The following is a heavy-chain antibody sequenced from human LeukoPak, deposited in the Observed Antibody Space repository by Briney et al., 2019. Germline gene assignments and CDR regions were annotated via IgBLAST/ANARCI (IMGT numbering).Heavy chain of an antibody. D-gene: IGHD2-2*01. CDR1: GFTFSSNY. J-gene: IGHJ3*02. CDR2: IYSGGST. Sequence: GGSLRLSCAASGFTFSSNYMSWVRQAPGKGLEWVSVIYSGGSTYYADSVKGRFTISRDNSKNTLYLQMNSLRAEDTAVYYCARDGPLSEDVVVPAPIWGQGTMVTVSS. V-gene: IGHV3-53*01. CDR3: ARDGPLSEDVVVPAPI.